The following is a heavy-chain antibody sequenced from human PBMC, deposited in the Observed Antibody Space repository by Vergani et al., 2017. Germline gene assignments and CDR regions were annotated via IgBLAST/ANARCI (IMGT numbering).Heavy chain of an antibody. CDR1: GDSIISRSYY. Sequence: QMQLQESGPGLVKASETLSLTRTVSGDSIISRSYYWGWIRQPPGKGLEWIGSIYNSGNGDSSSSLKSRVTISADTSKNQFSLRLTSVTAADTAVYYCASGKYYSDSTSHFRARYFDVWGRGTLVTVPS. D-gene: IGHD3-16*01. CDR2: IYNSGNG. CDR3: ASGKYYSDSTSHFRARYFDV. V-gene: IGHV4-39*01. J-gene: IGHJ2*01.